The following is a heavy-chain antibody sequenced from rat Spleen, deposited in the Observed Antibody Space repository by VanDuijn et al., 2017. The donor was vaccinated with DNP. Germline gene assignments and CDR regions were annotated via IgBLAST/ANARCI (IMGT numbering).Heavy chain of an antibody. Sequence: EVQLVESGGDLVQSGRSLKLSCAASGFTFSDYNMAWVRQAPKKGLEWVATISTSGGSTYYRDSVKGRFTIPRDNAKSTLYLQMNSLRSEDTATYYCATWVYGGYEDWFAYWGQGTLVTVSS. CDR3: ATWVYGGYEDWFAY. J-gene: IGHJ3*01. CDR1: GFTFSDYN. V-gene: IGHV5-7*01. CDR2: ISTSGGST. D-gene: IGHD1-11*01.